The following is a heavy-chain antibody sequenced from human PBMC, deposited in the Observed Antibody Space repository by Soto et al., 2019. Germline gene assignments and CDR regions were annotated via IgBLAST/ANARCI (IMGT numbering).Heavy chain of an antibody. V-gene: IGHV3-23*01. D-gene: IGHD3-10*01. CDR3: AKESRYYGSGREYNWFDP. CDR2: ISGSGGST. J-gene: IGHJ5*02. CDR1: GFTFSSYA. Sequence: GGSLRLSCAASGFTFSSYAMSWVRQAPGKGLEWVSAISGSGGSTYYADSVKGRFTISRDNSKNTLYLQMNSLRAEETAVYYCAKESRYYGSGREYNWFDPWGQGTLVTVSS.